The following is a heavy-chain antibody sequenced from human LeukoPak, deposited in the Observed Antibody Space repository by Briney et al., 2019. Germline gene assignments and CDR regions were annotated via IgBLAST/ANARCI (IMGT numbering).Heavy chain of an antibody. CDR1: GGSFSGYY. D-gene: IGHD4-23*01. J-gene: IGHJ6*02. CDR3: ARGQDYGGNSEGYYYYGMDV. CDR2: INHSGST. V-gene: IGHV4-34*01. Sequence: PSETLSLTCAVYGGSFSGYYWSWIRQPPGKGLEWIGEINHSGSTNYNPSLKSRVTISVDTSKHQFSLKLSSVTAADTAVYYCARGQDYGGNSEGYYYYGMDVWGQGTTVTVSS.